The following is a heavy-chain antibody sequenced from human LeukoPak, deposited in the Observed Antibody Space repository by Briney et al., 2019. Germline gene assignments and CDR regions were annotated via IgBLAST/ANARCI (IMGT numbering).Heavy chain of an antibody. V-gene: IGHV4-34*01. CDR3: ARALYYYYYYMDV. J-gene: IGHJ6*03. CDR1: GGSFSGYY. Sequence: SETLSLTCAVYGGSFSGYYWSWIRQPPGKGLEWIGEINHSGSTNYNPSLKSRVTISVDTSKNQFSPKLSSVTAADTAVYYCARALYYYYYYMDVWGKGTTVTVSS. CDR2: INHSGST.